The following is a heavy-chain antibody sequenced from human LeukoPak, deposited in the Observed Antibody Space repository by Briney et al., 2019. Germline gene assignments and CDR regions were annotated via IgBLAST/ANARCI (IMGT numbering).Heavy chain of an antibody. V-gene: IGHV4-34*01. CDR1: GGSFSSYY. J-gene: IGHJ5*02. Sequence: PSETLSLTCAVYGGSFSSYYWNWIRQPPGKGLEWIGEINHSGSTNYNPSLKSRVTISVDTSKNQFSLRLSSVTAADTAVYYCARGRSPYSSALRPWGQGTLVTVSS. D-gene: IGHD6-25*01. CDR3: ARGRSPYSSALRP. CDR2: INHSGST.